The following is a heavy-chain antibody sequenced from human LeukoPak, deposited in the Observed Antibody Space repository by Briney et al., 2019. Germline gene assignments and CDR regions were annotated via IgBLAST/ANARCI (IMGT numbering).Heavy chain of an antibody. CDR3: ARGIGRYCSSTSCPLRWFDP. V-gene: IGHV4-34*01. D-gene: IGHD2-2*01. J-gene: IGHJ5*02. CDR1: GGSFSGYY. CDR2: INHSGST. Sequence: SETLSLTRAVYGGSFSGYYWSWIRQPPGKGLEWIGEINHSGSTNYNPSLKSRVTISVDSSKNQFSPKLSSVTAADTAVYYCARGIGRYCSSTSCPLRWFDPWGQGTLVTVSS.